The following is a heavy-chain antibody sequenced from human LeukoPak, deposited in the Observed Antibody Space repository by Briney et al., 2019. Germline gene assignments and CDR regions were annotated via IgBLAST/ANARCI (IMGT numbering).Heavy chain of an antibody. D-gene: IGHD3-3*01. Sequence: PSETLSLTCTVSGGSITNTNYYWAWIRQPPGEGLEWIGSVYHSGITYYTPSLKSRVSIPVDTSKNQFSLKLSSVTAADTAVYYCAVGGGFWSGYWTPAIDYWGQGTLVTVSS. CDR1: GGSITNTNYY. CDR2: VYHSGIT. CDR3: AVGGGFWSGYWTPAIDY. J-gene: IGHJ4*02. V-gene: IGHV4-39*07.